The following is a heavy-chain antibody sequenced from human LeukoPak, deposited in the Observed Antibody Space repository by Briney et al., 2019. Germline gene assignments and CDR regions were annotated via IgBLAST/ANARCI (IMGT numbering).Heavy chain of an antibody. D-gene: IGHD3-16*02. J-gene: IGHJ4*02. CDR1: GFTFSSYA. V-gene: IGHV3-30-3*01. Sequence: SGGSLRLSGAASGFTFSSYAMHWVRQAPGKGLEWVAVISYDGSNKYYADSVKGRFTISRDNSKNTLYLQMNSLRAEDTAVYYCARGYDYVWGSYRYPDYWGQGTLVTVSS. CDR2: ISYDGSNK. CDR3: ARGYDYVWGSYRYPDY.